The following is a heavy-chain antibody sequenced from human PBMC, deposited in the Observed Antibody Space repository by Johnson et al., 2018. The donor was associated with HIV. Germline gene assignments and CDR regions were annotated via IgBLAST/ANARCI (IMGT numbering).Heavy chain of an antibody. CDR1: GFTYSDFY. D-gene: IGHD3-22*01. J-gene: IGHJ3*02. Sequence: VQLVESGGGLVQPGGSLRLSCVASGFTYSDFYINWVRQAPGRGLEWVASIKPDGSDKYSVDSVKGRFTISRDNAKNSLYLQMNSLRAEDTAVYYCARPYYVISDYYLYSFDIWGQGTMVAVSS. CDR2: IKPDGSDK. CDR3: ARPYYVISDYYLYSFDI. V-gene: IGHV3-7*01.